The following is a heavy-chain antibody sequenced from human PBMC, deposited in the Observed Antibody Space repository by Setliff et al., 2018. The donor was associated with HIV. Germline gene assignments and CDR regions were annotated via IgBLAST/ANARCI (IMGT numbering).Heavy chain of an antibody. CDR1: GDTFTTYD. J-gene: IGHJ6*03. CDR2: FDPEDVET. D-gene: IGHD5-18*01. V-gene: IGHV1-24*01. Sequence: ASVKVSCKSSGDTFTTYDINWVRQATGQGLEWMGGFDPEDVETIYAEKFQGRVTMTEDTSTDTAYMELSSLTSYDTAVYYCARWLDDNSEGSYYHYMDVWGNGASVTVSS. CDR3: ARWLDDNSEGSYYHYMDV.